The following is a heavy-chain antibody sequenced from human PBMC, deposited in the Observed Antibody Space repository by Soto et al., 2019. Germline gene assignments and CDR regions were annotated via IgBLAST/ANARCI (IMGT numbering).Heavy chain of an antibody. CDR3: ARVVRFCSSPSCRGRNWFDP. CDR1: GGSISSWDYY. D-gene: IGHD2-2*01. Sequence: PWETLSLTCSVSGGSISSWDYYWGWIRHPPGKGLEWVGYMFYTGTTYYNPSLKSRITISMDTSKNQFSLRLTSVTAADTAGYHCARVVRFCSSPSCRGRNWFDPWGQGTRVTVSS. J-gene: IGHJ5*02. CDR2: MFYTGTT. V-gene: IGHV4-30-4*01.